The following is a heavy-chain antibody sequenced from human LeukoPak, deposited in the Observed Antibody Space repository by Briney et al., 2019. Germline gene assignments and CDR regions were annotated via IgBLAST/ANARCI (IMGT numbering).Heavy chain of an antibody. D-gene: IGHD1-26*01. CDR3: ASGEWELRSGLDY. CDR2: IYYSGST. CDR1: GASISSDDYY. Sequence: PSETLSLTCTVSGASISSDDYYWGWIRQPPGKGLEWIGSIYYSGSTYYNPSLKSRVTISVDTSKNQFSLKLSSVTAADTAVYYCASGEWELRSGLDYWGQGTLVTVSS. V-gene: IGHV4-39*07. J-gene: IGHJ4*02.